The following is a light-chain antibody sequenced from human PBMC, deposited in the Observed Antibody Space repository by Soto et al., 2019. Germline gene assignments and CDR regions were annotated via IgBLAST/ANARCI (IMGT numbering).Light chain of an antibody. CDR2: EGS. CDR3: CSYAGSSTYYV. CDR1: SSDVGSYNL. Sequence: SALTQPASVSGSPGQSITISCTGTSSDVGSYNLVSWYQQHPGKAPKLMIYEGSKRPSGVSNRFSGSKSGNTASLTISGLQAEDEADYYCCSYAGSSTYYVFGTGTKVTGL. J-gene: IGLJ1*01. V-gene: IGLV2-23*01.